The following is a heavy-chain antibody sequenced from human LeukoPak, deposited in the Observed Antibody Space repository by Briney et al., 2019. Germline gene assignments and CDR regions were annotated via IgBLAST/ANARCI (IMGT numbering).Heavy chain of an antibody. V-gene: IGHV3-74*01. CDR2: ISNDGSRT. CDR1: GFTFSGYW. D-gene: IGHD2-21*01. Sequence: GGSLRLTCAASGFTFSGYWMYWVRQAPGEGLVWVSRISNDGSRTTYADSVKGRFTISRDNAKNTLYLQMNSLRVDDTAVYYCARDVGDAPDSWGQGTLVTVSS. J-gene: IGHJ4*02. CDR3: ARDVGDAPDS.